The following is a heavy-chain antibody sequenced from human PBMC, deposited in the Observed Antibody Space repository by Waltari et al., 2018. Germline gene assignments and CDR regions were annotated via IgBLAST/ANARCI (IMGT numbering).Heavy chain of an antibody. D-gene: IGHD6-6*01. CDR1: GGSLSSYY. V-gene: IGHV4-4*07. Sequence: QVQLQESRPRLVKPSETLSLTCTVPGGSLSSYYWSGIRQPAGKGLEWIGRIYASGRTNDNPSLKSRATMSVDTSKTQFSLKLSSVTAADTAVYDCAREFYLSSSSVGGQGTLFTASS. CDR3: AREFYLSSSSV. J-gene: IGHJ4*02. CDR2: IYASGRT.